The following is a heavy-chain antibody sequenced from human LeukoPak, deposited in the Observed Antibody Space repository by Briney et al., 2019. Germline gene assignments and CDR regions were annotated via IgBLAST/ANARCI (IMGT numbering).Heavy chain of an antibody. CDR1: GFTVITND. D-gene: IGHD1-14*01. V-gene: IGHV3-53*01. CDR2: LYSDGNT. Sequence: HPGGSLRLSCAASGFTVITNDMTWVRQAPGKGLEWVSVLYSDGNTKYADSVQGRFTISRDNSKNTLYLEMNSLSPDDTAVYYCARGVEPLAANTLAYWGQGTLVTVCS. CDR3: ARGVEPLAANTLAY. J-gene: IGHJ4*02.